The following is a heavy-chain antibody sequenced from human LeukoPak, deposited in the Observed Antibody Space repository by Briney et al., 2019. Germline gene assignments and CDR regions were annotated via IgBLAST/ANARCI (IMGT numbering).Heavy chain of an antibody. J-gene: IGHJ4*02. Sequence: PGGSLRLSCSVSGCTFSSNTNHWGCQPQGTGKEFVSAVTNNGSNTYYANSVKGRFTISIDNSKSTVYLQMSSLSAEDAAVYFCVCVRGYFDSSGSDYWGQGTLVTVSS. CDR1: GCTFSSNT. V-gene: IGHV3-64D*06. CDR2: VTNNGSNT. D-gene: IGHD3-9*01. CDR3: VCVRGYFDSSGSDY.